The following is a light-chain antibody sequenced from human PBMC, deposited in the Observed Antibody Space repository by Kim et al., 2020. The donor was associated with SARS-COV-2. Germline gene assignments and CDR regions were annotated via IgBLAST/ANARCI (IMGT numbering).Light chain of an antibody. CDR2: YHTDSNQ. CDR1: SVLSVNTYK. V-gene: IGLV5-37*01. J-gene: IGLJ3*02. CDR3: MIWASNGWV. Sequence: QPVLTQTPSSSASPGESARLTCTLPSVLSVNTYKIYWFQQKEGSPPRCLLYYHTDSNQGRGSGVPSRFSGSKDASANSGILLISALQPEDEADYYCMIWASNGWVFGGGTKLTVL.